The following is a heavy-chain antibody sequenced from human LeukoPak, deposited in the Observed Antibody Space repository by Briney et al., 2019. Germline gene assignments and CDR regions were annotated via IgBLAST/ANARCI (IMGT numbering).Heavy chain of an antibody. Sequence: ASVKVSCKASGGTFSSYDISWVRQAPGQGLEWMGWISAYNGNTNYAQKLQGRVTMTTDTSTSTAYMELRSLRSDDTAVYYCARDLREYSSGWYPFDYWGQGTLVTVSS. CDR3: ARDLREYSSGWYPFDY. CDR2: ISAYNGNT. D-gene: IGHD6-19*01. V-gene: IGHV1-18*01. CDR1: GGTFSSYD. J-gene: IGHJ4*02.